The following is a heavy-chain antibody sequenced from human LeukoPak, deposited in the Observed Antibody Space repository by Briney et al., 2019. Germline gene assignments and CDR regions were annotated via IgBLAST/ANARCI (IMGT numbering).Heavy chain of an antibody. J-gene: IGHJ4*02. CDR1: GFTVSSNY. CDR3: AKIVPFSSGWCDY. V-gene: IGHV3-23*01. Sequence: GGSLGLSCAASGFTVSSNYMSWVRQAPGKGLEWVSAISGSGGSTYYADSVKGRFTISRDNSKNTLYLQMNSLRAEDTAVYYCAKIVPFSSGWCDYWGQGTLVTVSS. D-gene: IGHD6-19*01. CDR2: ISGSGGST.